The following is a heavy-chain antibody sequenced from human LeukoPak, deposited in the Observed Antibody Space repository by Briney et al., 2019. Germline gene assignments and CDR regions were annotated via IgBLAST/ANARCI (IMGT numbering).Heavy chain of an antibody. V-gene: IGHV1-8*01. CDR2: MNPVSGNA. J-gene: IGHJ4*02. CDR1: GYTFTNFD. CDR3: ARAPMGTAALY. D-gene: IGHD2-2*01. Sequence: GASVKVSCKASGYTFTNFDINWVRQAPGQGLEWMGWMNPVSGNAGPAQKFQGRVTLTRDMSISTAYMELSSLRSDDTAFYYCARAPMGTAALYWGQGTLVTVSS.